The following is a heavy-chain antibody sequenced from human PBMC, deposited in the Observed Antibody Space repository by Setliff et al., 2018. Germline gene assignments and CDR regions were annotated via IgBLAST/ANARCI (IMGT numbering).Heavy chain of an antibody. CDR1: GFPFRTYE. CDR3: ARRLPYFGMDV. D-gene: IGHD2-15*01. V-gene: IGHV3-48*03. CDR2: THTDGITI. Sequence: SLRLSCEASGFPFRTYEMIWVRQAPGKGLERVSKTHTDGITIYSDSVRGRFTISRDSAKNSLHLQMTSLSAEDTAVYYCARRLPYFGMDVWGQGTTVTVSS. J-gene: IGHJ6*02.